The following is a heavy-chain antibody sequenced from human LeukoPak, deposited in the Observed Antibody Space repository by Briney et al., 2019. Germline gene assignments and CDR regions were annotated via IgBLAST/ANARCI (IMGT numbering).Heavy chain of an antibody. CDR2: IIPIFGST. CDR1: GGSLSSFA. Sequence: ASVKVSCKASGGSLSSFALNWVRQTPGQGLEWMGGIIPIFGSTNYAQKFQVRVTITADESTSTAYMELSSLRSEDTAVYYCAREIDYWGQGTLVTVSS. CDR3: AREIDY. J-gene: IGHJ4*02. V-gene: IGHV1-69*13.